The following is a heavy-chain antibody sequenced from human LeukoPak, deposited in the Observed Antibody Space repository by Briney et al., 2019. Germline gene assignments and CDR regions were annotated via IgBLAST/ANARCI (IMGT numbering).Heavy chain of an antibody. V-gene: IGHV4-59*01. CDR2: IYYSGST. D-gene: IGHD5-18*01. CDR1: GGSISSYY. J-gene: IGHJ4*02. Sequence: PSETLSLTCTVSGGSISSYYWSWIRQPPGKGLEWIGYIYYSGSTNYNPSLKSRVTISVETSKNEFSLKLRSVTAADTAVYYCAGEGTFGRGYSYGDFDYWGQGTLVTVSS. CDR3: AGEGTFGRGYSYGDFDY.